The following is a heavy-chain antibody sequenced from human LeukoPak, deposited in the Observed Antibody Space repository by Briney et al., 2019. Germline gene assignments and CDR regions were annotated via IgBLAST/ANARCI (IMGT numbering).Heavy chain of an antibody. Sequence: PSETLSLTCTVSGDSISNSYWSWIRQPPGKGLEWIGLLYPSGSTNYNPSLKSRVTISVDTSRTQFSLKLSSMTAADTAVYYCAGGHYPLEYWGQGTLVTVSS. CDR1: GDSISNSY. V-gene: IGHV4-59*01. J-gene: IGHJ4*02. D-gene: IGHD1-26*01. CDR2: LYPSGST. CDR3: AGGHYPLEY.